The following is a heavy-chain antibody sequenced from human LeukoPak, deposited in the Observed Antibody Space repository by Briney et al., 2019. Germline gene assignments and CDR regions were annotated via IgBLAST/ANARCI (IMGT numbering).Heavy chain of an antibody. J-gene: IGHJ5*02. CDR2: IIPIFGTA. V-gene: IGHV1-69*13. Sequence: SVKVSCKASGGTFISYAISWVRQAPGQGLEWMGGIIPIFGTANYAQKFQGRVTITADESTSTAYMELSSLRSEDTAVYYCARVLLPYNWFDPWGQGTLVTVSS. CDR3: ARVLLPYNWFDP. CDR1: GGTFISYA.